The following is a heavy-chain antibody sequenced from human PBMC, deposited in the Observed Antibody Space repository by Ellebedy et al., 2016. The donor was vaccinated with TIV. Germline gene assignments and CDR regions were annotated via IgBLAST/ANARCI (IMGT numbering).Heavy chain of an antibody. CDR2: ISTGGDHI. CDR3: ARGYGYGFSSPPWFGP. Sequence: GESLKISCAASGFSFSSYSMSWVRQAPGKELEWLSFISTGGDHINYADSVKGRISVSRDNAKNSLYLQLDSLRGEDTAVYYCARGYGYGFSSPPWFGPWGQGTLVTVSS. J-gene: IGHJ5*02. CDR1: GFSFSSYS. V-gene: IGHV3-21*05. D-gene: IGHD5-18*01.